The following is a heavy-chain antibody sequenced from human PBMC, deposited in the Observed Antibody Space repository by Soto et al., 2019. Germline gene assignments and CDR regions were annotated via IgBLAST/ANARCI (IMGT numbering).Heavy chain of an antibody. CDR1: GGSISSGDYY. CDR2: IYYSGST. D-gene: IGHD3-3*01. CDR3: ARWWSGSRQGFDP. V-gene: IGHV4-31*03. J-gene: IGHJ5*02. Sequence: QVQLQESGPGLVKPSQTLSLTCTVSGGSISSGDYYWSWIRQHPGKGLEWIGYIYYSGSTYYNPSLQSRVTISGDTSKNQFSLRQSSVTAADTAVYYCARWWSGSRQGFDPWGQGTLVTVSS.